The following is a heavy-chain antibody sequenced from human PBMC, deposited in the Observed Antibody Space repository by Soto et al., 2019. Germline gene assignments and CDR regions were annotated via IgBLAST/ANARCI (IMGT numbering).Heavy chain of an antibody. Sequence: PGGSLRLSCAASGFTFSSYSMNWVRQAPGKGLEWVSYISSSSSTIYYADSVKGRFTISRDNAKNSLYLQMNSLRDEDTAVYYCARNPFVSGSYYEFHWFDPWGQGTLVTVSS. CDR1: GFTFSSYS. D-gene: IGHD1-26*01. CDR2: ISSSSSTI. J-gene: IGHJ5*02. CDR3: ARNPFVSGSYYEFHWFDP. V-gene: IGHV3-48*02.